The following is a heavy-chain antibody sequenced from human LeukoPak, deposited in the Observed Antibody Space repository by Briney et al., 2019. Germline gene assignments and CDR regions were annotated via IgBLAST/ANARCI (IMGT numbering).Heavy chain of an antibody. D-gene: IGHD7-27*01. V-gene: IGHV1-18*01. CDR1: GYTFTSYG. J-gene: IGHJ4*02. CDR3: ARDPTPYLTDNYYFDY. Sequence: GASVKVSCKASGYTFTSYGISWVRQAPGQGLEWMGWISAYNGNTNYAQKLQGRVTMTTDTSTSTAYMELRSLRSDDTAVYYCARDPTPYLTDNYYFDYWGQGTLVTVSS. CDR2: ISAYNGNT.